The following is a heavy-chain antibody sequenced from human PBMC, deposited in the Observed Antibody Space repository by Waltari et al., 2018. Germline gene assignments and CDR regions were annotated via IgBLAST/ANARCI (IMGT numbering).Heavy chain of an antibody. V-gene: IGHV3-30*18. J-gene: IGHJ4*02. Sequence: QVQLVESGGGVVQPGRSLRLSCAASGFTFSSYGMHWVRQAPGKGLEWVAVISYDGSNKYYADSVKGRFTISRDNSKNTLYLQMNSLRAEDTAVYYCAKDPLGGAVTRVYFDYWGQGTLVTVSS. CDR2: ISYDGSNK. CDR1: GFTFSSYG. D-gene: IGHD4-17*01. CDR3: AKDPLGGAVTRVYFDY.